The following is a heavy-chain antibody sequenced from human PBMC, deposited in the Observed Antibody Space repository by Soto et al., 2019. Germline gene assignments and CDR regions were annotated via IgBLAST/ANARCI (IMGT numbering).Heavy chain of an antibody. V-gene: IGHV4-59*01. Sequence: QVPLPASGPGLVKPSETLSLTCTVSGGSISSYYWSWIRQPPGKGLEWIGYIYYSGSTNYNPSLKSRVTISVDTSKNQFSLKLSSVTAADTAVYYCASGGSSGWSRYFDLWGRGTLVTVAS. J-gene: IGHJ2*01. CDR2: IYYSGST. CDR1: GGSISSYY. CDR3: ASGGSSGWSRYFDL. D-gene: IGHD6-19*01.